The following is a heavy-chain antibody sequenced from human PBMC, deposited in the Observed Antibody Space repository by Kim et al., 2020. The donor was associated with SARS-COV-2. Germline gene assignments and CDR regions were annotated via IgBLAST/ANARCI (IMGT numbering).Heavy chain of an antibody. J-gene: IGHJ4*02. Sequence: RYYVYTVKGPFTISRDNTKNTLYLQMSSLRAEDTAVDYCARDRSGVTIFWGQGTLVTVSS. V-gene: IGHV3-30*15. D-gene: IGHD2-15*01. CDR3: ARDRSGVTIF. CDR2: R.